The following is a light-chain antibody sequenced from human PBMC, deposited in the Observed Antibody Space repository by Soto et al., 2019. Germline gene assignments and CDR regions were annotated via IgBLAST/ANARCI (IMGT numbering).Light chain of an antibody. CDR2: GAS. CDR1: QTISAN. CDR3: QQRSNWPPIT. Sequence: EIVLTHSPGTLSLSPCERATLSCRASQTISANLAWYQQRPGQAPRLLIYGASTRATGIPARFSGSGSGTDFTLTISSLEPEDFAVYYCQQRSNWPPITFGQGTRLEIK. J-gene: IGKJ5*01. V-gene: IGKV3-11*01.